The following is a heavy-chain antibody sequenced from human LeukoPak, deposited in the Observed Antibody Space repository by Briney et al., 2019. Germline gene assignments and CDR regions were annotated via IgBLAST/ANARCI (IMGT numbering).Heavy chain of an antibody. J-gene: IGHJ5*02. CDR1: GFTFSSYA. CDR2: ISGSGGST. D-gene: IGHD2-2*01. Sequence: GGSLRLSCAASGFTFSSYAMSWVRQAPGKGLEWVSAISGSGGSTYYADSVKGRFTISRDNSKNTLYLQMNSLRAEDTAVYYCAGGLYCSSTSCYALVGGTSYNWFDPWGQGTLVTVSS. V-gene: IGHV3-23*01. CDR3: AGGLYCSSTSCYALVGGTSYNWFDP.